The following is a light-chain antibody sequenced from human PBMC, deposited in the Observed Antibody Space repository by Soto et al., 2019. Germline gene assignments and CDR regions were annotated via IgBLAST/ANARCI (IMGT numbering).Light chain of an antibody. Sequence: DIQMTQSPFTLSASVGDRVTITCRASQTISSWLAWYQQKPGKAPKLLIYDASSLESGVPSRFSGSGSGTEFTLTISSLQPDDFATYYCQQYNSYSITFGQGTRLEI. V-gene: IGKV1-5*01. CDR3: QQYNSYSIT. J-gene: IGKJ5*01. CDR1: QTISSW. CDR2: DAS.